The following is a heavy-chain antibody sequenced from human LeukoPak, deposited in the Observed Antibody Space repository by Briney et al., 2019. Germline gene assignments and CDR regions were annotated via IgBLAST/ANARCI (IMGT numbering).Heavy chain of an antibody. J-gene: IGHJ4*02. CDR2: IYWDDDK. Sequence: SGPTLVNPTQTLTLTCTFSGFSLSTRGVGVDWIRQPPGKALEWLAVIYWDDDKRYSPSLKSRLTITGDTSNNQVVLTMTNMDPVDTATYYCAQSKSYYGSSGYDFDSWGQGTLVTVSS. CDR1: GFSLSTRGVG. D-gene: IGHD3-22*01. V-gene: IGHV2-5*02. CDR3: AQSKSYYGSSGYDFDS.